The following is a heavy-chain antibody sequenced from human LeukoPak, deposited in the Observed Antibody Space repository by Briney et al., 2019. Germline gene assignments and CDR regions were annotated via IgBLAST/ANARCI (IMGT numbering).Heavy chain of an antibody. CDR1: GDSISSGNYY. CDR3: ARTTEGYCRGRSCYSYYYYMDV. V-gene: IGHV4-61*02. J-gene: IGHJ6*03. D-gene: IGHD2-15*01. Sequence: SETLSLTCTVSGDSISSGNYYWSWIRQPAGKGLEWIGRIYTSGSTNYNPSLKSRVTISVDTSKNQFSLKLSSVTAADTAVYYCARTTEGYCRGRSCYSYYYYMDVWGKGTTFTVSS. CDR2: IYTSGST.